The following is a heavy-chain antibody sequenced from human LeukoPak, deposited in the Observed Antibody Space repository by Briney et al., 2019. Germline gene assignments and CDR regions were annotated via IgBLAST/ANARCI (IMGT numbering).Heavy chain of an antibody. D-gene: IGHD6-19*01. CDR2: IYYSGST. CDR1: GDSISSNYC. Sequence: SETLSLTCAVSGDSISSNYCWRWIRQPPGKGLEWIGSIYYSGSTYYNPSLKSRVAISVDTSKNQFSLKLSSVTAADTAVYYCARLPTSSGWYWFDPWGQGTLVTVSS. J-gene: IGHJ5*02. CDR3: ARLPTSSGWYWFDP. V-gene: IGHV4-39*01.